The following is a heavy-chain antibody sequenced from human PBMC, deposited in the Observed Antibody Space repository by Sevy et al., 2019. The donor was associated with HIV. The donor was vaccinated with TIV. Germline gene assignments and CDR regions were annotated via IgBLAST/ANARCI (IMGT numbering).Heavy chain of an antibody. CDR3: ARVDRAYYDGSAFDF. D-gene: IGHD3-22*01. CDR1: GGSFSSGNYY. Sequence: SETLSLTCTVSGGSFSSGNYYWSWIRQPAGKGLEWIGRIYNSGSTNYNPALKSRVTISVDTSKNQFSLRLSSVTAADTAVYYCARVDRAYYDGSAFDFWGQGTLVTVSS. V-gene: IGHV4-61*02. J-gene: IGHJ4*02. CDR2: IYNSGST.